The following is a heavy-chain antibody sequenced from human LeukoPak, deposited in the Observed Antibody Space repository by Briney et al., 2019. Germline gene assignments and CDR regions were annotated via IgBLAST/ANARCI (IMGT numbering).Heavy chain of an antibody. Sequence: GGSLRLSCAASGLLFSIHTMNWVRQAPRKGLEYVSFISCSCSYIYYADAVKGRFTISRDNAKNTLYLQMSSLRAEDTAVYYCARDKVGSTVVVPGLDYWGEGGLVTVS. CDR1: GLLFSIHT. D-gene: IGHD2-2*01. CDR3: ARDKVGSTVVVPGLDY. V-gene: IGHV3-21*01. CDR2: ISCSCSYI. J-gene: IGHJ4*02.